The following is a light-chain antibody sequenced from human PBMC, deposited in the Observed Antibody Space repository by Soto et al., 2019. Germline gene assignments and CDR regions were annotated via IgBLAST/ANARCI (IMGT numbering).Light chain of an antibody. V-gene: IGKV3-20*01. CDR3: QQYGSSGK. CDR2: GAS. CDR1: QSVSNNY. Sequence: EIVLTQSPGTLSLSPGERATLSCRASQSVSNNYLAWYQQKPGQAPRLLIYGASNRATGIPDRVSGSVSGTDFTLTISRLEPEDFAVYYCQQYGSSGKFGQGTKWIS. J-gene: IGKJ1*01.